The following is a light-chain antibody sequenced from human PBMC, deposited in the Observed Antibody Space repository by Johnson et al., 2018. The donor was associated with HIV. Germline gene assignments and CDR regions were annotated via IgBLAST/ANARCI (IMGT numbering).Light chain of an antibody. J-gene: IGLJ1*01. CDR2: RNN. CDR1: SSNIGSNT. CDR3: AAWDDSLNAPYV. Sequence: QSVLTQPPSASGTPRQRVTISCSGSSSNIGSNTVNWYQQLPGTAPKLLIYRNNQRPSGVPDRFSSSKSGTSASLAISGLQAEDEADYYCAAWDDSLNAPYVFGTGTKVTVL. V-gene: IGLV1-44*01.